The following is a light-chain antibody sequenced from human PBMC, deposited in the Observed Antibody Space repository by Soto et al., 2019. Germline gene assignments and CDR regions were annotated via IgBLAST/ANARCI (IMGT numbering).Light chain of an antibody. CDR3: QQYNKWPPYT. CDR2: GAS. V-gene: IGKV3-15*01. J-gene: IGKJ2*01. Sequence: DIVMTQSPATLSVSPGERATLSCRASQSVSSTLAWYQQKPGQAPRLLIYGASTRATGIPARFSGSGSGTEFTLTISSLQAEDFAVYYCQQYNKWPPYTFGQGTKLEIK. CDR1: QSVSST.